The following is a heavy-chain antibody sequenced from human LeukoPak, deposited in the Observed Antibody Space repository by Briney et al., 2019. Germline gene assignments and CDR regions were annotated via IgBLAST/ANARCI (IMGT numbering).Heavy chain of an antibody. Sequence: PGGSLRLSCAASGFTFSSYAMTWVRQAPGKGLEWVSTISVSGGSTYYADSVKGRFTISRDNSKNTLYLQMGSLRAEDMAVYYCARVKGPGYSSSWSYFDYWGQGTLVTVSS. CDR2: ISVSGGST. CDR3: ARVKGPGYSSSWSYFDY. V-gene: IGHV3-23*01. D-gene: IGHD6-13*01. CDR1: GFTFSSYA. J-gene: IGHJ4*02.